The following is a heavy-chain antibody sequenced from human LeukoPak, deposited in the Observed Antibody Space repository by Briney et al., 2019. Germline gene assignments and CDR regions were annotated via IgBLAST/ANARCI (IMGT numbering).Heavy chain of an antibody. D-gene: IGHD2-15*01. CDR2: INHSGST. V-gene: IGHV4-34*01. J-gene: IGHJ6*03. CDR1: GGSFSVYY. CDR3: ARGQIVVVVAGPYYYYYMDV. Sequence: PSETLSLTCAVYGGSFSVYYWSWIRQPPGKGLEWIGEINHSGSTNYNPSLKSRVTISVDTSKNQFSLKLSSVTAADTAVYYCARGQIVVVVAGPYYYYYMDVWGKGTTVTVSS.